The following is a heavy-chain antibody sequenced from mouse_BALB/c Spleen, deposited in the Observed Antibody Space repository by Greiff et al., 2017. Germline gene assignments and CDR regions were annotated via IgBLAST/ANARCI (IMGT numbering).Heavy chain of an antibody. D-gene: IGHD2-1*01. CDR3: AREKGSYYGNYRAMDY. Sequence: VQLQQSGPGLVAPSQSLSITCTVSGFSLTSYGVHWVRQPPGKGLEWLGVIWAGGSTNYNSALMSRLSISKDNSKSQVFLKMNSLQTDDTAMYYCAREKGSYYGNYRAMDYWGQGTSVTVSA. CDR1: GFSLTSYG. J-gene: IGHJ4*01. CDR2: IWAGGST. V-gene: IGHV2-9*02.